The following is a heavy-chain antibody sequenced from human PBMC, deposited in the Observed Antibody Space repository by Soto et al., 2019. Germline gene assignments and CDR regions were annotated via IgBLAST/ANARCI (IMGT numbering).Heavy chain of an antibody. J-gene: IGHJ6*02. V-gene: IGHV4-39*01. CDR1: GDSVRSSSY. CDR3: RRSSRYSTDV. D-gene: IGHD6-13*01. CDR2: IYSTGNT. Sequence: SETLSLTCTVSGDSVRSSSYWGWIRQPPGKGLEWIGSIYSTGNTYYNPSLNSQVTISVDTSKNQFSLNVISVTAADTAVYYCRRSSRYSTDVWGQGTTVTVSS.